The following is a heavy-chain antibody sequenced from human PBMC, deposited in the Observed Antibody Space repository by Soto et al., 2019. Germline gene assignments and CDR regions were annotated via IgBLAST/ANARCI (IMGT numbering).Heavy chain of an antibody. CDR2: ISSSSSYI. CDR1: GFTFSSYS. CDR3: ARVDCSGGSCYSIPLDP. D-gene: IGHD2-15*01. J-gene: IGHJ5*02. V-gene: IGHV3-21*01. Sequence: GGSLRLSCAASGFTFSSYSMNWVRQAPGKGLEWVSSISSSSSYIYYADSVKGRFTISRDNAKNSLYLQMNSLRAEDTAVYYCARVDCSGGSCYSIPLDPWGQGTLVTVSS.